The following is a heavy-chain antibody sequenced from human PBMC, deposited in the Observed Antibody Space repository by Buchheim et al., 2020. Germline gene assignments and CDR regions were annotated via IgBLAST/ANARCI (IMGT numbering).Heavy chain of an antibody. D-gene: IGHD3-22*01. CDR3: AKEPGATMISADY. J-gene: IGHJ4*02. CDR1: GFTFSSYG. CDR2: ISYDGSNK. V-gene: IGHV3-30*18. Sequence: QVQLVESGGGVVQPGRSLRLSCAASGFTFSSYGIHWVRQAPGKGLEWVAVISYDGSNKYYADSVKGRFTISRDNSKNTLYLQMNSLRAEDTAVYYCAKEPGATMISADYWGQGTL.